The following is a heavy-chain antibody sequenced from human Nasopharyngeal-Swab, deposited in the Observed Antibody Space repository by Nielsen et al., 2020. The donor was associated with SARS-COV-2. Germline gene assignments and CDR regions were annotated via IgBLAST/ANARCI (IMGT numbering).Heavy chain of an antibody. CDR3: ASPGPHSSGYTTPPNAFDI. J-gene: IGHJ3*02. CDR2: ISAYNGNT. V-gene: IGHV1-18*01. CDR1: GYTFTSYG. Sequence: ASVKVSCKASGYTFTSYGISWVRQAPGQGLEWMGWISAYNGNTNYAQKLQGRVTMTTDPSTSTAYMELRSLRSDDTAVYYCASPGPHSSGYTTPPNAFDIWGQGTMVTVSS. D-gene: IGHD3-22*01.